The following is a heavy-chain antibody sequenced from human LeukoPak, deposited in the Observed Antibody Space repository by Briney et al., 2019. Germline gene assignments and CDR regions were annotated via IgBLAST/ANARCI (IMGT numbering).Heavy chain of an antibody. CDR2: ISAYNGNT. J-gene: IGHJ4*02. V-gene: IGHV1-18*04. CDR3: ARKYCSGTSCSDELDDY. CDR1: GYTFTSYG. Sequence: ASVKVSCKASGYTFTSYGISWVRQAPGQGLERMGWISAYNGNTNYAQKLQGRVTMTTDTSTSTAYMELRSLRSDDTAVYYCARKYCSGTSCSDELDDYWGQGTLVTVSS. D-gene: IGHD2-2*01.